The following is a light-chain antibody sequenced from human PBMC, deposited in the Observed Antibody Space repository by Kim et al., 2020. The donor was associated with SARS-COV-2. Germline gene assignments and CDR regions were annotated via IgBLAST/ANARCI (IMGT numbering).Light chain of an antibody. J-gene: IGLJ3*02. V-gene: IGLV3-21*04. CDR3: QVWDSSSNQGV. CDR1: DIGTKS. CDR2: YDS. Sequence: APGKTASSYCGGNDIGTKSVQWYQQKPGQAPVLVIYYDSDRPSGIPERFSGSNSANTPTLTISRVEAGDEADYYCQVWDSSSNQGVFGGGTKLTVL.